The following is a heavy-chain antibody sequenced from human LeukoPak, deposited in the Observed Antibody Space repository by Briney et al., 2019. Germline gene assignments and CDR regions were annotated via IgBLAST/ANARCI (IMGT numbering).Heavy chain of an antibody. CDR3: ARGLRSSGQNRYSDL. D-gene: IGHD6-19*01. Sequence: GSSVKVSCKASGGTFSSYAISWVRQAPGQGLEWMGGIIPIFGTANYAQKFQGRVTITADKSTSTAYMELSSLRSEDTAVYYCARGLRSSGQNRYSDLWGRGTLVTVSS. J-gene: IGHJ2*01. CDR2: IIPIFGTA. CDR1: GGTFSSYA. V-gene: IGHV1-69*06.